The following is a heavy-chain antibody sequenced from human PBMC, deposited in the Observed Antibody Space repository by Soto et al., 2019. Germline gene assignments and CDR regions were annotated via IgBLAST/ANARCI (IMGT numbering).Heavy chain of an antibody. CDR1: GYSFTSYW. J-gene: IGHJ6*02. CDR2: IDPSDSYT. Sequence: GESLKISCKGSGYSFTSYWISWVRQMPGKGLEWMGRIDPSDSYTNYSPSFQGHVTISADKSISTAYLQWSSLEASDTAMYYCARHTAMVVYYYGMDVWGQGTTVTVSS. CDR3: ARHTAMVVYYYGMDV. V-gene: IGHV5-10-1*01. D-gene: IGHD5-18*01.